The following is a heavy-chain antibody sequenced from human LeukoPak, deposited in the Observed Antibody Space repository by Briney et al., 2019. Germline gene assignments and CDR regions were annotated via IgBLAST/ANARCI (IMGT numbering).Heavy chain of an antibody. Sequence: ASVKVSCKTSGYTFTDYYIHWVRQAPGQGLEWMGWTNPNSGGTNYAQKFQGRVTMTRDTSISTAYMELSRLRSDDTAVYYCASDSSGYYAHFDYWGQGTLVTVSS. CDR1: GYTFTDYY. CDR3: ASDSSGYYAHFDY. J-gene: IGHJ4*02. CDR2: TNPNSGGT. D-gene: IGHD3-22*01. V-gene: IGHV1-2*02.